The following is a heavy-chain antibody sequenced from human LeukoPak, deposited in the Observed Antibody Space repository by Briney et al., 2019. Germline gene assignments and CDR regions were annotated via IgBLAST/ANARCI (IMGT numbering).Heavy chain of an antibody. CDR2: ISGSGGST. V-gene: IGHV3-23*01. CDR1: GFTFSSYA. Sequence: GGSLRHSCAASGFTFSSYAMSWVRQAPGKGLEWVSAISGSGGSTYYADSVKGRFTISRDNSKNTLYLQMNSLRAEDTAVYYCAKDSSGWQRVHWGQGTLVTVSS. J-gene: IGHJ4*02. D-gene: IGHD6-19*01. CDR3: AKDSSGWQRVH.